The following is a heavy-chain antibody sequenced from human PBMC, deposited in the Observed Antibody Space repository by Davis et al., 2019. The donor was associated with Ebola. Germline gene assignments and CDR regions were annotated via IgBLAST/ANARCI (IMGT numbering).Heavy chain of an antibody. CDR1: GFTFSSYG. CDR3: ARGADIVVVVAAHYYGMDV. D-gene: IGHD2-15*01. V-gene: IGHV3-30*03. J-gene: IGHJ6*02. Sequence: GESLKISCAASGFTFSSYGMHWVRQAPGKGLEWVAVISYDGSNKYYADSVKGRFTISRDNSKNTLYLQMNSLRAEDTAVYYCARGADIVVVVAAHYYGMDVWGQGTTVTVSS. CDR2: ISYDGSNK.